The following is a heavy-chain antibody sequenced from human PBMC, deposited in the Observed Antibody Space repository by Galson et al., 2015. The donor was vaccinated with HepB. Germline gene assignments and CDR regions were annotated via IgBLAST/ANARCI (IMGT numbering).Heavy chain of an antibody. J-gene: IGHJ4*02. V-gene: IGHV1-58*01. Sequence: SVKVSCKASGFTFTSSAVQWVRQARGQRLEWIGWIVVGSGNTNYAQKFQERVTITRDMSTSTAYMELSSLRSEDTAVYYCAAATVVGATYVDYWGQGTLVTVSS. CDR2: IVVGSGNT. D-gene: IGHD1-26*01. CDR3: AAATVVGATYVDY. CDR1: GFTFTSSA.